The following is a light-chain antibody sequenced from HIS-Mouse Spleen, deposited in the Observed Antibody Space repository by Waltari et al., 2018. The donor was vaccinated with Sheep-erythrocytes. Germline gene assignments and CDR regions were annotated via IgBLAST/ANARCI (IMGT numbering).Light chain of an antibody. CDR1: SSDVGGYNS. J-gene: IGLJ3*02. V-gene: IGLV2-11*01. Sequence: QSALTQPRSVSGSPGQSVTISCTGTSSDVGGYNSVSWYQQHPGKAPKLMIYYVSKRPSGVPDRFSGSKSGNTASLTISGLQAEDEADYYCCSYAGSYTFWVFGGGTKLTVL. CDR3: CSYAGSYTFWV. CDR2: YVS.